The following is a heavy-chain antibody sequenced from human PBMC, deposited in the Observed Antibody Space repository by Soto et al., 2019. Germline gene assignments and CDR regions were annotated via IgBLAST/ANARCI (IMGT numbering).Heavy chain of an antibody. CDR2: IKSKTDGGTT. Sequence: PAGSLRISCASSEFTFNNAWMSWFRQAPGKGLEWVGRIKSKTDGGTTDYAAPVKGRFTISRDDSKNTLYLQMNSLKTEDTAVYYCTTISPLEWSIPFDYWGQGT. D-gene: IGHD3-3*01. V-gene: IGHV3-15*01. J-gene: IGHJ4*02. CDR3: TTISPLEWSIPFDY. CDR1: EFTFNNAW.